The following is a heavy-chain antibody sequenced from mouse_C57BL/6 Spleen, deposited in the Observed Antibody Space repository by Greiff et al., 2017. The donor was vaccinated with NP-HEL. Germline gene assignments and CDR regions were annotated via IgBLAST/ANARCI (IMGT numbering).Heavy chain of an antibody. CDR2: INPNNGGT. CDR3: ARQVWLRQGYFDY. D-gene: IGHD2-2*01. Sequence: EVHLVESGPELVKPGASVKMSCKASGYTFTDYNMHWVKQSHGKSLEWIGYINPNNGGTSYNQKFKGKATLTVNKSSSTAYMELRSLTSEDSAVYYCARQVWLRQGYFDYWGQGTTLTVSS. CDR1: GYTFTDYN. J-gene: IGHJ2*01. V-gene: IGHV1-22*01.